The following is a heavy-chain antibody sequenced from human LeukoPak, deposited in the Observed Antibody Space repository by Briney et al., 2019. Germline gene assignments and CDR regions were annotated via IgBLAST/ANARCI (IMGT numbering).Heavy chain of an antibody. D-gene: IGHD3-22*01. CDR2: MYRGGSA. Sequence: GGSLRLSCGASGFTVSSNYMTWVRQAPGKGLECVSVMYRGGSAYYADSVKGRFTLSRDNSKNTLYLQMDNLRVEDTAVHYCARVDNSGFRPFDYWGQGTLVTVSS. J-gene: IGHJ4*02. CDR1: GFTVSSNY. V-gene: IGHV3-66*01. CDR3: ARVDNSGFRPFDY.